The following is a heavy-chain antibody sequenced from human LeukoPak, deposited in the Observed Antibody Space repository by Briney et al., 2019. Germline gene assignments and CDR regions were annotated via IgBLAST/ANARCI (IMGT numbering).Heavy chain of an antibody. Sequence: ASVKVSCKASGYTFTSYGISWVRQAPGQGLEWRGWISAYNGNTNYAQKLQGRVTMTTDTSTSTAYMELRSLRSDDTAVYYCARDYRIAAAGTLGLDYWGQGTLVTVSS. CDR3: ARDYRIAAAGTLGLDY. V-gene: IGHV1-18*01. CDR2: ISAYNGNT. CDR1: GYTFTSYG. D-gene: IGHD6-13*01. J-gene: IGHJ4*02.